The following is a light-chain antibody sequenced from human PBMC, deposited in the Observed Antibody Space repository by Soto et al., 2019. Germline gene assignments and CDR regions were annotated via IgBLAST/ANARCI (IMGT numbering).Light chain of an antibody. CDR1: ESVHRN. CDR2: YAS. CDR3: QHYSNWPPP. Sequence: EMVMTQSPATLSVSPGERVTLSCRASESVHRNLAWYQQKPGQGPSLLIYYASTRATGVPDSFTGSGSGTDFTPTIRSLQSEDFGVYHCQHYSNWPPPFGPGTKVEIK. V-gene: IGKV3-15*01. J-gene: IGKJ3*01.